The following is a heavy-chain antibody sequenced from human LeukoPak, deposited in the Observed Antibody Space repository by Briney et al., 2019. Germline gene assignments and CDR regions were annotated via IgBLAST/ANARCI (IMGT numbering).Heavy chain of an antibody. D-gene: IGHD3-10*01. CDR1: GVSINSYY. CDR2: IYYSGST. Sequence: KASETLSLTCTVSGVSINSYYWSWIRQPPGKGLEWIGYIYYSGSTNYNPSLKSRVTISVNTPKNQFSLKLSSVTAADTAVYYCAREKEDSRDYCGMDVWGHGITVTVSS. J-gene: IGHJ6*02. CDR3: AREKEDSRDYCGMDV. V-gene: IGHV4-59*01.